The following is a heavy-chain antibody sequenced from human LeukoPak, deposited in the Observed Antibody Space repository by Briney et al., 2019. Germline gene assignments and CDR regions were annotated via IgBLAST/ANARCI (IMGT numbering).Heavy chain of an antibody. CDR3: AREKSYGADFDY. Sequence: GGSLRLSCAASGFAFSTYWMSWVRQAPGKGLEWVANIKQDGNEKYYVDSVKGRFTISRDNAKNSLYLQMNSLRAEDTAVYYCAREKSYGADFDYWGQGTLVTVSS. V-gene: IGHV3-7*03. CDR1: GFAFSTYW. D-gene: IGHD4-17*01. J-gene: IGHJ4*02. CDR2: IKQDGNEK.